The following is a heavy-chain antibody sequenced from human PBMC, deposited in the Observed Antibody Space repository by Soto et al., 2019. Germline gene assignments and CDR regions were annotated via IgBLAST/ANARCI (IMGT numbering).Heavy chain of an antibody. CDR2: ISGSGGST. V-gene: IGHV3-23*01. CDR1: GFTFSSYA. D-gene: IGHD6-19*01. J-gene: IGHJ4*02. CDR3: ASRSSGWYFDY. Sequence: EVQLLESGGGLVQPGGSLRLSCAASGFTFSSYAMSLVRQAPGKGLEWVSVISGSGGSTYYADSVKGRFTISRDNSKNTLYLQVNRLRAEDTAVYYCASRSSGWYFDYWGQGTLVSVSS.